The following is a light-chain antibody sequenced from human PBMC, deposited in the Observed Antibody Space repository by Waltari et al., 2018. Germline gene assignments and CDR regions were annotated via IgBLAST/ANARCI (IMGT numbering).Light chain of an antibody. CDR2: EVT. CDR1: GRDIGTFNY. J-gene: IGLJ2*01. CDR3: SSYRSSNNVV. V-gene: IGLV2-14*03. Sequence: QSALTQPASVSGSPGQSITIPCTGTGRDIGTFNYVSWYQQHPGKAPKLIIFEVTTVPSGVSHRFSGSKSGNTASRTISGLQAEDEAVYYCSSYRSSNNVVFGGGTKVTVL.